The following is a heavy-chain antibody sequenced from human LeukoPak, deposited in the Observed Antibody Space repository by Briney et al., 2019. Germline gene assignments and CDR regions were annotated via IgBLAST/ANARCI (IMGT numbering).Heavy chain of an antibody. CDR3: AKKPATIKFPFDI. J-gene: IGHJ4*02. D-gene: IGHD5-24*01. Sequence: GGSLRLSCVGSGFSFSTYDMGWVRQTPGKGLEWVSAISTTGGYTEDADSVKRRFTISRDNSQNTLFLQMQSLRAEDTAVYYCAKKPATIKFPFDIWGQGTLVTVSP. V-gene: IGHV3-23*01. CDR2: ISTTGGYT. CDR1: GFSFSTYD.